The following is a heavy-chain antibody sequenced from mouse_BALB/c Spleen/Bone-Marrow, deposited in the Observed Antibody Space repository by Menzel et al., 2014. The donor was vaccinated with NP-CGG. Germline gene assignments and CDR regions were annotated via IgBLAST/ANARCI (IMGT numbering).Heavy chain of an antibody. CDR1: GFSLTSYG. CDR3: ARNSGGFAY. CDR2: IWSGGST. Sequence: QVQLQQSGPGLVQPSQSLSITCTVSGFSLTSYGVHWVRQSPGKGLEWLGGIWSGGSTNYNADFISRLSISKDNSKGQVFFKMNSLQANDTAMYYCARNSGGFAYWGQGTLVTVSA. V-gene: IGHV2-2*02. J-gene: IGHJ3*01.